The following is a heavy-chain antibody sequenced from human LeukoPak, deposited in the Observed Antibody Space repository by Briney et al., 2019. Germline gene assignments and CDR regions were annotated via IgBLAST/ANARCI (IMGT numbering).Heavy chain of an antibody. CDR2: VYNTGST. V-gene: IGHV4-59*01. Sequence: SETLSLTCTVSGGSITSNSWSWIRQPPGKGLEWIGYVYNTGSTKYNPSLKSRVTISVDTSKNQFSLRLSSVTAADTAVYYCARVTGYMIEDYFDYWGQGTLVTVSS. CDR1: GGSITSNS. CDR3: ARVTGYMIEDYFDY. J-gene: IGHJ4*02. D-gene: IGHD3-22*01.